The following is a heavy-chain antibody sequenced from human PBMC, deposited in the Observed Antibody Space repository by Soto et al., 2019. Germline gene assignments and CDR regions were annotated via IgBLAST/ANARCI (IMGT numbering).Heavy chain of an antibody. CDR1: GFTFSNAW. CDR2: IKSKTDGGTT. D-gene: IGHD2-2*01. CDR3: TTDNSLGYCSSTSCYAFDY. V-gene: IGHV3-15*01. Sequence: GGSLRLSCAASGFTFSNAWMSWVRQAPGKGLEWVGRIKSKTDGGTTDYAAPVKGRFTISRDDSKNTLYLQMNSLKTEDTAVYYCTTDNSLGYCSSTSCYAFDYWGQGTLVTVSS. J-gene: IGHJ4*02.